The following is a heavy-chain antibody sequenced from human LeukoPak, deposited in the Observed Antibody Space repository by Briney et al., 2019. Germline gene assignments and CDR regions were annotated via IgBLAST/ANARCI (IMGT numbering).Heavy chain of an antibody. Sequence: GGSLRLSCAASGFTFSSYGMHWVRQAPGKGLEWVAVISYDGSNKYYADSVKGRFTISRDNSKNTLYLQMNSLRAEDTAVYYCAKDLTGRVIVVVPAWGQGTLVTVSS. CDR1: GFTFSSYG. D-gene: IGHD2-2*01. V-gene: IGHV3-30*18. CDR2: ISYDGSNK. CDR3: AKDLTGRVIVVVPA. J-gene: IGHJ5*02.